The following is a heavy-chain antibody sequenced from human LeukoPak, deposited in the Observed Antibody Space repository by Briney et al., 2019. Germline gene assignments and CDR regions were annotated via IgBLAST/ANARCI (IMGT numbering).Heavy chain of an antibody. CDR2: INHSGST. CDR3: ARRYCSGGSCHWFDP. J-gene: IGHJ5*02. V-gene: IGHV4-34*01. Sequence: PSETLSLTCAVYGGSFSGYYWSWIRQPPGKGLEWIGEINHSGSTNYNPSLKSRVTISVDTSNNQFSLKLSSVTAADTAVYYCARRYCSGGSCHWFDPWGQGTLVTVSS. D-gene: IGHD2-15*01. CDR1: GGSFSGYY.